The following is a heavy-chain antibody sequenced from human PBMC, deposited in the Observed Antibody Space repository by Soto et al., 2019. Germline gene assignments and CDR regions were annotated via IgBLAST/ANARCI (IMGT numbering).Heavy chain of an antibody. D-gene: IGHD6-13*01. V-gene: IGHV1-69*06. CDR2: IIPIFGTA. J-gene: IGHJ4*02. CDR3: IAAAGTGKRGNFDY. CDR1: GGTFSSYA. Sequence: QVQLVQSGAEVKKPGSSVKVSCKASGGTFSSYAISWVRQAPGQGLEWMGGIIPIFGTANYAQKFQGRVTITADKSTGTAYMELSSLRPEDTAVYYCIAAAGTGKRGNFDYWGQGTLVTVSS.